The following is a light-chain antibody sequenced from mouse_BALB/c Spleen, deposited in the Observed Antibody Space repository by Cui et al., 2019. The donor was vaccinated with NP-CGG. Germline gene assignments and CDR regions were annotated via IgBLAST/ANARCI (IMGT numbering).Light chain of an antibody. Sequence: QAVVPKESALTTSPGETVTLTCRSSTGAVTTSNYANWVQEKTDHLFTGLIGGTNNRAPGVPARFSGSLIGDKAALTITGAQTEDEAIYFCALWYSNHWVFGGGTKLTVL. V-gene: IGLV1*01. CDR3: ALWYSNHWV. CDR2: GTN. CDR1: TGAVTTSNY. J-gene: IGLJ1*01.